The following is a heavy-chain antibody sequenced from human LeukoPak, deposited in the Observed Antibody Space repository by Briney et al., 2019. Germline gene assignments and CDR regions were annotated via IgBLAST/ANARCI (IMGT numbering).Heavy chain of an antibody. V-gene: IGHV3-33*06. CDR3: AKGRARNTMIVVVITDDAFDI. Sequence: PGGSLRLSCAASGFTFSSYGMHWVRQAPGKGLEWVAVIWFDGSNKYYADSVKGRFTISRDNSKNTLYLQMNSLRAEDTAVYYCAKGRARNTMIVVVITDDAFDIWGQGTMVTVSS. D-gene: IGHD3-22*01. J-gene: IGHJ3*02. CDR2: IWFDGSNK. CDR1: GFTFSSYG.